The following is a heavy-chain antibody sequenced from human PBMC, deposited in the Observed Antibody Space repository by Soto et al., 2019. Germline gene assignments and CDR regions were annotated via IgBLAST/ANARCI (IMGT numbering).Heavy chain of an antibody. V-gene: IGHV3-30*18. Sequence: QVQLVESGGGVVQPGRSLRLSCAASGFTFSSYGMHWVRQAPGKGLEWVAVISYDGSNKYYADSVKGRFTISRDNSKNTLYLQMNSLRAEDTAVYYCAQEEDTATPDYWGQGTLVTVSS. CDR3: AQEEDTATPDY. D-gene: IGHD5-18*01. CDR2: ISYDGSNK. CDR1: GFTFSSYG. J-gene: IGHJ4*02.